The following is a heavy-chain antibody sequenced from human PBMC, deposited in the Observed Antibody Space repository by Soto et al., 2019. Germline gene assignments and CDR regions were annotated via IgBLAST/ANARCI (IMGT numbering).Heavy chain of an antibody. D-gene: IGHD2-21*01. Sequence: GGSLRLSCTASGFTFGDYAMSWVRQAPGKGLEWVGFIRSKAYGGTTEYAASVKGRFTISRDDSKSIAYLQMNSLKTEDTAVYYCTRVGPYSDEYYYCGMDVWGQGTTVTVSS. J-gene: IGHJ6*02. CDR3: TRVGPYSDEYYYCGMDV. CDR1: GFTFGDYA. V-gene: IGHV3-49*04. CDR2: IRSKAYGGTT.